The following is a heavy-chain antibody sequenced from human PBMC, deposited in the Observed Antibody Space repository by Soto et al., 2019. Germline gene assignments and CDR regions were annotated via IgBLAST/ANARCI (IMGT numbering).Heavy chain of an antibody. CDR3: PRAASGCTPARHTYYYYWLDV. J-gene: IGHJ6*02. Sequence: SAKVSCTDSGLTLGSDAMSWVRQANGQRPEWMGENIPIFGTANYAQKFQGRVTITADESTSTAYMELSSLRSVDTAVYYSPRAASGCTPARHTYYYYWLDVRGQGPTV. CDR2: NIPIFGTA. CDR1: GLTLGSDA. D-gene: IGHD2-8*01. V-gene: IGHV1-69*13.